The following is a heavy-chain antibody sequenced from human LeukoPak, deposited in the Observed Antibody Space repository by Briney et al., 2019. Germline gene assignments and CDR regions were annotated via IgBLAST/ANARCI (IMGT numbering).Heavy chain of an antibody. V-gene: IGHV3-21*01. CDR1: GFTFSSYS. CDR3: VREERAPTSL. CDR2: ISSTSTYI. J-gene: IGHJ4*02. D-gene: IGHD1-26*01. Sequence: PGGSLRLSCAASGFTFSSYSMIWVRQAAGMGLEWVASISSTSTYIYYKDSLKGRFIISRDNAKNSLFLQMNSLRVEDTAMYYCVREERAPTSLWGQGTLVTVSS.